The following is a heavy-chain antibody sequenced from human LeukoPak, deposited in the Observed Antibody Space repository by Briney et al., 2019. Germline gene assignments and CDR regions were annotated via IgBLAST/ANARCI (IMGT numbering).Heavy chain of an antibody. J-gene: IGHJ4*02. D-gene: IGHD3-10*01. CDR2: INRGGSEK. CDR1: GFTVINNY. CDR3: ARGRGADY. V-gene: IGHV3-7*04. Sequence: SAGSLRLSCAASGFTVINNYMTWVRQAPGKGLESVANINRGGSEKYYVDSVKGRFTISRDNAKTSVFLEMNSLRVEGTGVYYCARGRGADYWGQGTLITVS.